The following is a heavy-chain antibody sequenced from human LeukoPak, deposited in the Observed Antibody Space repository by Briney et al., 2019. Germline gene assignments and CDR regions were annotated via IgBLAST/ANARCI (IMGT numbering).Heavy chain of an antibody. J-gene: IGHJ5*02. CDR3: ARDHQYCSGGSCYSNWFDP. CDR2: IIPIFGTA. Sequence: ASVKVSCKASGGTFSSYAISWVRQAPGQGLEWMGGIIPIFGTANYAQKFQGRVTITADESTSTAYMELSSLRSEDTAVYYCARDHQYCSGGSCYSNWFDPWGQGTLVTVSS. D-gene: IGHD2-15*01. CDR1: GGTFSSYA. V-gene: IGHV1-69*13.